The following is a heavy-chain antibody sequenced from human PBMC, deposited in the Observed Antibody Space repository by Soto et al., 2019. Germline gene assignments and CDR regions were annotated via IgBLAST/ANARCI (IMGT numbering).Heavy chain of an antibody. CDR2: ISGSGGST. Sequence: GGSLRLSCAASGFTFSSYAMSWVRQAPGKGLEWVSAISGSGGSTYYADSVKGRFTISRDNSKNTLYLQMNSLRAEDTAVYYCAKDRWDSNSLSYYYGMDVWGQGTTVTVSS. CDR3: AKDRWDSNSLSYYYGMDV. CDR1: GFTFSSYA. J-gene: IGHJ6*02. V-gene: IGHV3-23*01. D-gene: IGHD4-4*01.